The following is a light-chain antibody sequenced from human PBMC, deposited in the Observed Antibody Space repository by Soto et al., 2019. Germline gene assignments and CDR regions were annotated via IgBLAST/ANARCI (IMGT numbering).Light chain of an antibody. J-gene: IGKJ1*01. CDR2: DAS. CDR3: HQHGSSTWT. CDR1: QSVSNNY. V-gene: IGKV3D-20*01. Sequence: PGDRATLSCGASQSVSNNYLAWYQHKPGLAPRVLIYDASRRAAGIPDRFSGSGSGTDFTLTISRLEPEDFAVYYCHQHGSSTWTFGQGTNVDIK.